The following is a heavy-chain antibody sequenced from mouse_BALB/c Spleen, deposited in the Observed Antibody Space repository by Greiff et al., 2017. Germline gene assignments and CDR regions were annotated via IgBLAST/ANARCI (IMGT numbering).Heavy chain of an antibody. J-gene: IGHJ3*01. CDR2: ISTYYGDA. CDR3: ARDYYGSSWFAY. V-gene: IGHV1S137*01. Sequence: VKRQESGAELVRPGVSVKISCKGSGYTFTDYAMHWVKQSHAKSLEWIGVISTYYGDASYNQKFKGKATMTVDKSSSTAYMELARLTSEDSAIYYCARDYYGSSWFAYWGQGTLVTVSA. CDR1: GYTFTDYA. D-gene: IGHD1-1*01.